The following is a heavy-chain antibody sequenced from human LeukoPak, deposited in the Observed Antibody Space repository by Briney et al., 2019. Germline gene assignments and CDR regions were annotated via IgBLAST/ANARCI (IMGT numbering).Heavy chain of an antibody. CDR2: INPSGGST. Sequence: ASVKVSCKASGYTFTSYYMHWVRQAPGQGLEWMGIINPSGGSTSYAQKFQGRVTISVDTSMNQFSLKLSSVTAADTAVYYCARQPSWITSFGVGMYFFDDWGQGILVTASS. D-gene: IGHD3-3*01. J-gene: IGHJ4*02. CDR3: ARQPSWITSFGVGMYFFDD. CDR1: GYTFTSYY. V-gene: IGHV1-46*01.